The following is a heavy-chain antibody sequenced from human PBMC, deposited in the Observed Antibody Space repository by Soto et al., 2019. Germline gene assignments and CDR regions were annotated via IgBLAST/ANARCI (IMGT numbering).Heavy chain of an antibody. D-gene: IGHD3-10*02. CDR3: AKDMCSLMSFDY. V-gene: IGHV3-9*01. Sequence: EVQLVESGGGLVQPGRSLRLSCAASGFTFDDYAMHWVRQAPGMGLEWVSGISWNSGSIGYADSVKGRFTISRDNAKNSLYLQMNSLRAEDTALYYCAKDMCSLMSFDYWGQGTLVTVSS. J-gene: IGHJ4*02. CDR2: ISWNSGSI. CDR1: GFTFDDYA.